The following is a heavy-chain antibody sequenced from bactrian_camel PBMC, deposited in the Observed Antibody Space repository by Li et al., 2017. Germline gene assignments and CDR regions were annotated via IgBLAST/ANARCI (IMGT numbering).Heavy chain of an antibody. J-gene: IGHJ4*01. D-gene: IGHD3*01. CDR3: AADQQPCGWRSLLASEYDY. CDR1: AYTTGPRAC. V-gene: IGHV3S1*01. Sequence: HVQLVESGGGSVEAGGSLKLSCAASAYTTGPRACMGWFRQAPGKEREVVAAIYTADGSTYYADSVKGRFTISRDVAKNTVYLQMNNLKPEDTAVYYCAADQQPCGWRSLLASEYDYWGQGTQVTVSS. CDR2: IYTADGST.